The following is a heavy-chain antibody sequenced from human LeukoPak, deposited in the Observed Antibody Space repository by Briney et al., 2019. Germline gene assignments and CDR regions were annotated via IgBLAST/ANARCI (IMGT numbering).Heavy chain of an antibody. CDR3: ARPYYYDSRVDP. D-gene: IGHD3-22*01. Sequence: PSETLSLTFTFSGGSISSGDYYWSWIPQPPGKGLEWIGYTYYSGSTYYNPSLKSRATISVDTSKNQFSLKLTSVTAADTAVYYCARPYYYDSRVDPWGQGTLVTVSS. V-gene: IGHV4-30-4*01. J-gene: IGHJ5*02. CDR1: GGSISSGDYY. CDR2: TYYSGST.